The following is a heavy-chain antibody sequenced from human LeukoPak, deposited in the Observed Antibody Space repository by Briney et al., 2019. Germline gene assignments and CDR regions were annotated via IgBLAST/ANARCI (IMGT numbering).Heavy chain of an antibody. V-gene: IGHV4-39*01. Sequence: SETLSLTCSVSGGSINTYSYYWGWIRQPPGKGLEWIGSLRYSGTLYYNPSLKNRVTISVDTSKNQFSLKLSSVTAADTAVYSCARRNYYASGSYFPWGQGTLVTVSS. CDR3: ARRNYYASGSYFP. D-gene: IGHD3-10*01. CDR2: LRYSGTL. CDR1: GGSINTYSYY. J-gene: IGHJ5*02.